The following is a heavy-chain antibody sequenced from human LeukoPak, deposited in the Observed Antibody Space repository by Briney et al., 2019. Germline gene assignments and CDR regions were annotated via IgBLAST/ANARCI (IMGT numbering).Heavy chain of an antibody. J-gene: IGHJ4*02. CDR1: GFTFSSYS. CDR3: AKDSLGVGIPTVIGIFDY. Sequence: SGGSLRLSCAASGFTFSSYSMNWVRQAPGKGLEWVSYISSSSSTIYYADSVKGRFTISRDNAKNSLYLQMYSLRAEDTAVYYCAKDSLGVGIPTVIGIFDYWGQGTLVTVSS. V-gene: IGHV3-48*01. CDR2: ISSSSSTI. D-gene: IGHD2-2*02.